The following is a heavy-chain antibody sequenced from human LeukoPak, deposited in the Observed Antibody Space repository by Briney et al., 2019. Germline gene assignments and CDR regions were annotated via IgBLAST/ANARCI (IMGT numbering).Heavy chain of an antibody. J-gene: IGHJ5*02. CDR1: GFTFSSYA. Sequence: GGSLRLSCAASGFTFSSYAMSWVRQAPGKGLEWVSAISGSGGSTYYANSVKGRFTISRDNSKNTLYLQMNSLRAEDTAVYYCAKALSRVVAATTNGFDPWGQGTLVTVSS. V-gene: IGHV3-23*01. CDR2: ISGSGGST. CDR3: AKALSRVVAATTNGFDP. D-gene: IGHD2-15*01.